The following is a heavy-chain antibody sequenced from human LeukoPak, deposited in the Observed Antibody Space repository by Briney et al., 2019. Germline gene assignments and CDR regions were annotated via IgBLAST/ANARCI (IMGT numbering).Heavy chain of an antibody. D-gene: IGHD6-13*01. CDR2: IHYSEST. V-gene: IGHV4-59*01. CDR3: ARVSAAGMEFHYGMDV. J-gene: IGHJ6*02. CDR1: GGPIRSYY. Sequence: SETLSLTCTVSGGPIRSYYWSWLRQPPGKGLEWIGNIHYSESTNFNPSLKSRVAIAVDTSKNQFSLSMRSVTAADTAVYYCARVSAAGMEFHYGMDVWGQGTTVFVSS.